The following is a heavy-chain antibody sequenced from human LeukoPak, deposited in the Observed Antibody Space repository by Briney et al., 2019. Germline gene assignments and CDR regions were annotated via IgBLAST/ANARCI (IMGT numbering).Heavy chain of an antibody. CDR1: GGXISSYY. D-gene: IGHD5-18*01. CDR3: ARHGYSSGSGYFDL. Sequence: PSETLSLTCTVSGGXISSYYWSWIRQPPGKGLEWIGYIYYSGSTNYNPSLKSRVTISVDTSKNQFSLKLTSVTAADTAVYYCARHGYSSGSGYFDLWGRGTLVTVSS. CDR2: IYYSGST. J-gene: IGHJ2*01. V-gene: IGHV4-59*08.